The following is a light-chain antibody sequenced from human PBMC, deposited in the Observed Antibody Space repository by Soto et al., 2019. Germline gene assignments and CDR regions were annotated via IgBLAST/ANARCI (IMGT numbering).Light chain of an antibody. CDR3: IAGTSVKTRCV. CDR1: GSDIGRSDF. CDR2: QVT. V-gene: IGLV2-14*01. Sequence: QSVLTQPASESVSPGQLITISGTGTGSDIGRSDFVSWFQQLPCSVPKHAIYQVTGRPSGTSDRFSGSKSVNTASLTISALQPEDEADYYCIAGTSVKTRCVFGTGTKVSVL. J-gene: IGLJ1*01.